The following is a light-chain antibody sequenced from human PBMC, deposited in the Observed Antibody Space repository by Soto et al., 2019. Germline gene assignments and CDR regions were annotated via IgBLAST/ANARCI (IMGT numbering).Light chain of an antibody. J-gene: IGKJ1*01. Sequence: DIKMTQSPSTLSASVGDRVTITCRASQSISSWLAWYQQKPGKAPKLLIYDASSLESGVPSRFSGSGSGTEFTLTISSLQPDDFATYYCQQYNSYSWTFGKGTKVEIK. CDR1: QSISSW. CDR2: DAS. V-gene: IGKV1-5*01. CDR3: QQYNSYSWT.